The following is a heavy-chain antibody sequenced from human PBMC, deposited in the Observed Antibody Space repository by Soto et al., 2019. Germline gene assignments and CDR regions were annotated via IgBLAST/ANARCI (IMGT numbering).Heavy chain of an antibody. CDR3: AREYSSSWHDAFDI. J-gene: IGHJ3*02. CDR1: GDSISGSQW. V-gene: IGHV4-31*11. Sequence: SETLSLTCAVSGDSISGSQWWSWIRQHPGKGLEWIGYIYYSGSTYYNPSLKSRVTISVDTSKNQFSLKLSSVTAADTAVYYCAREYSSSWHDAFDIWGQGTMVTVSS. CDR2: IYYSGST. D-gene: IGHD6-13*01.